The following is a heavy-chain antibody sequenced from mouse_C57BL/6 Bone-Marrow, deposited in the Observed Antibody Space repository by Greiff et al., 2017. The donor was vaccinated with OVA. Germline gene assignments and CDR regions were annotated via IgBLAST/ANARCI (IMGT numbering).Heavy chain of an antibody. CDR3: TTYYVYAMDY. J-gene: IGHJ4*01. D-gene: IGHD2-10*01. Sequence: VQLQQSGAELVRPGASVTLSCKASGYTFTDYEMHWVKQTPVHGLEWIGAIDPETGGTAYNQKFKGKAILTADKSSSTAYMELRSLTSEDSAVYYCTTYYVYAMDYWGQGTSVTVSS. CDR1: GYTFTDYE. V-gene: IGHV1-15*01. CDR2: IDPETGGT.